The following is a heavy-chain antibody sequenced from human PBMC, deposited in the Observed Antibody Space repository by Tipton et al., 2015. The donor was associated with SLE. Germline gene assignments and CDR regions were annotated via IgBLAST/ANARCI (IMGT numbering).Heavy chain of an antibody. Sequence: QLVQSGAEVKKPGESLKISCKGSGYSFTSYWIGWVRQMPGKGLEWMGIIYPGDSDTRYSPSFQGQVTISADKSISTAYLQWSSLKASDTAMYYCARQRDPITIFGVVIILDAFDIWGQGKMVTVSS. CDR1: GYSFTSYW. CDR3: ARQRDPITIFGVVIILDAFDI. CDR2: IYPGDSDT. J-gene: IGHJ3*02. D-gene: IGHD3-3*01. V-gene: IGHV5-51*01.